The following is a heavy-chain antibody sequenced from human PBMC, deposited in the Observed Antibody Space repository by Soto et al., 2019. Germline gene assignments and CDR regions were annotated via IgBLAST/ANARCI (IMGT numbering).Heavy chain of an antibody. CDR2: ISAHNGNT. J-gene: IGHJ4*02. D-gene: IGHD1-1*01. Sequence: ASVKVSCKASGYAFTTYGITWVRQAPGQGLEWMGWISAHNGNTNYAQKLQGRVTVTRDTSTSTAYMELRSLRSDDTAVYYCARGRYGDYWGQGALVTVS. CDR3: ARGRYGDY. V-gene: IGHV1-18*01. CDR1: GYAFTTYG.